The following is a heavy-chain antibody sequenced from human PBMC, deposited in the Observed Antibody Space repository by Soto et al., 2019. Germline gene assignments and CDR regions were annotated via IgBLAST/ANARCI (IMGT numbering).Heavy chain of an antibody. CDR1: GYTFTSYG. CDR2: ISAYNGNT. V-gene: IGHV1-18*01. Sequence: ASVKVSCKASGYTFTSYGISWVRQAPGQGLEWMGWISAYNGNTNYAQKLQGRVTMTTDTSTSTAYMELRSLRSDDTAVYYCARLWFGEKYNWLDPWGQGTLVTVYS. CDR3: ARLWFGEKYNWLDP. D-gene: IGHD3-10*01. J-gene: IGHJ5*02.